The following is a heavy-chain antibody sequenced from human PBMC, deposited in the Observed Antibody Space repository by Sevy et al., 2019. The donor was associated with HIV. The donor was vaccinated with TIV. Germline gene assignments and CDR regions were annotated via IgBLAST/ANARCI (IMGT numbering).Heavy chain of an antibody. CDR2: IWYDGSKT. J-gene: IGHJ4*02. Sequence: GGSLRLSCAASGFTFSSYGMHWVRQAPGKGLEWVAGIWYDGSKTYYADSVKGRFTISRDNSKNSLYLQMNSLRAEDTAVYYCARESIADLDYWGQGTLVTVSS. D-gene: IGHD6-6*01. CDR1: GFTFSSYG. CDR3: ARESIADLDY. V-gene: IGHV3-33*01.